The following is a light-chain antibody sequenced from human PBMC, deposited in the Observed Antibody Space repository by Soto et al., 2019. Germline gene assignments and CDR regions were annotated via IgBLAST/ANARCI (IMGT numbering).Light chain of an antibody. CDR3: QQRSNWPLT. V-gene: IGKV3-11*01. CDR2: GAS. CDR1: QSVSSY. J-gene: IGKJ4*01. Sequence: EIVLTQSPATLSLSPGERATLSCRASQSVSSYLAWYQQKPGQAPRLLIYGASNRATGIPARFSGSGSGIDFTLTISSLEPEDFAVYYCQQRSNWPLTFGGGTKVEIK.